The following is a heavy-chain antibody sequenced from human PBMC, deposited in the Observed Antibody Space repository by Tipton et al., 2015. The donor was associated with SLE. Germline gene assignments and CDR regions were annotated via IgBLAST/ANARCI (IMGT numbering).Heavy chain of an antibody. CDR1: GGPFSAYY. V-gene: IGHV4-34*01. J-gene: IGHJ5*02. CDR2: INHVGSP. Sequence: TLSLTCAVYGGPFSAYYWSRVRQPPGKGPEWIGEINHVGSPNYNPCLQGRVTISEDTSKNQFSLKLSSGTAADTAMYYCASTFCYFDPWGRATRVPVS. CDR3: ASTFCYFDP. D-gene: IGHD3-10*01.